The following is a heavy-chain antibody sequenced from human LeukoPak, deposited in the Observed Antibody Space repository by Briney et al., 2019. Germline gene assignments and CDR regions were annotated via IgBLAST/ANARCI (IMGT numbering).Heavy chain of an antibody. CDR2: ISGGGDST. CDR1: GFTFRNYA. J-gene: IGHJ4*02. D-gene: IGHD3-10*01. CDR3: AKAAYGSGSYYNSFDF. Sequence: PGGSLRLSCAASGFTFRNYAMKWVRQAPGKGLEWVSAISGGGDSTYYADSVKGRFTISRDNSKNTLYLQMNSLRAEDTAVYYCAKAAYGSGSYYNSFDFWGQGTLVTVSS. V-gene: IGHV3-23*01.